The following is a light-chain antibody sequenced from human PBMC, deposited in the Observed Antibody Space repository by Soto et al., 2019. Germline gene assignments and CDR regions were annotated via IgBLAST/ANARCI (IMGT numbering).Light chain of an antibody. CDR1: QSLLHSNGYKF. Sequence: DIVMTQSPLYLPVTPGEPASISSRSSQSLLHSNGYKFFDWYLQKPGQSPQLLIYLGSNRASGVPDRFSGSESGTDFTLKISRVEAEDAGVYYCMQALQTPYTFCQGTKLEIK. J-gene: IGKJ2*01. CDR3: MQALQTPYT. CDR2: LGS. V-gene: IGKV2-28*01.